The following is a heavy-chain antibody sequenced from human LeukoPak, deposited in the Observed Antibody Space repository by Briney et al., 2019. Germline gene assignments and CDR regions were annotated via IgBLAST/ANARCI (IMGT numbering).Heavy chain of an antibody. D-gene: IGHD3-22*01. CDR3: ATVRRVMIVAWAYGY. V-gene: IGHV1-24*01. Sequence: ASVKVSCKVSGYTLTELSMHWVRQAPGKGLEWMGGFDPEDGETIYAQKFQGRVTMTEDTSTDTAYMELSSLRSEDTAAYYCATVRRVMIVAWAYGYWGQGTLVTVSS. J-gene: IGHJ4*02. CDR2: FDPEDGET. CDR1: GYTLTELS.